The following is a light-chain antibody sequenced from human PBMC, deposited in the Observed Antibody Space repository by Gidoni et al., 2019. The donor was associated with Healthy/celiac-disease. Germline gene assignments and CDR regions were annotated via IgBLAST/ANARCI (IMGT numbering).Light chain of an antibody. J-gene: IGKJ1*01. CDR1: QGIGGY. CDR3: QQYYSHPRT. CDR2: STS. V-gene: IGKV1-16*01. Sequence: DIPMTQSPSSLSASVGDSVSITCRASQGIGGYLGWFQQKAGHAPKSLIYSTSSLRGGVPSRFSGSGSGTDYTLTISDLQPEDFATYYCQQYYSHPRTFXQXTNVEV.